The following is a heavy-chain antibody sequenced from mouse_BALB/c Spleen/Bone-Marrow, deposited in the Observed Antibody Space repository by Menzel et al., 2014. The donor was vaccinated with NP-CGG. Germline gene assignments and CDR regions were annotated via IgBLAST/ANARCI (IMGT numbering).Heavy chain of an antibody. J-gene: IGHJ2*01. CDR2: INPSIGYT. D-gene: IGHD1-1*01. V-gene: IGHV1-4*02. CDR3: AREGTYYAYFAY. Sequence: VQLQQSAAELARPGASVKLSCKASGYIFTSYTIQWIKQRPGQGLEWIGYINPSIGYTEYNQKFKDKTTLTADTSSSTTYMQLSSLTSEDSAVYYCAREGTYYAYFAYWGQGTTLTVSS. CDR1: GYIFTSYT.